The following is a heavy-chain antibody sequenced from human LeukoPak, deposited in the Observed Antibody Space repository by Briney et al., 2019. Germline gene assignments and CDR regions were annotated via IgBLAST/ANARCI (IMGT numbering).Heavy chain of an antibody. J-gene: IGHJ4*02. CDR1: GYSICSGYY. CDR3: ARLGPGQLDYFDC. V-gene: IGHV4-38-2*01. Sequence: SETLSLTCAVSGYSICSGYYWGWIRQPPGKGLEWIGSIYHSGSTYYNPSLKSRVTISVDTSKNQFSLKLSSVTAADTAVYYCARLGPGQLDYFDCWGQGTLVTVSS. D-gene: IGHD2-2*01. CDR2: IYHSGST.